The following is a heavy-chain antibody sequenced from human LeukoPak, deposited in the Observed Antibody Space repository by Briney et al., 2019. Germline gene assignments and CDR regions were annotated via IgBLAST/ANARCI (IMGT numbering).Heavy chain of an antibody. D-gene: IGHD1-26*01. V-gene: IGHV4-39*01. CDR1: GGSISSSSYY. J-gene: IGHJ4*02. Sequence: SETLSLTCTVSGGSISSSSYYWGWIRQPPGKGLERIGSIYYSGSTYYNPSLKSRVTISVDTSKNQFSLKLSSVTAADTAVYYCARQIVGATNFDYWGQGTLVTVSS. CDR2: IYYSGST. CDR3: ARQIVGATNFDY.